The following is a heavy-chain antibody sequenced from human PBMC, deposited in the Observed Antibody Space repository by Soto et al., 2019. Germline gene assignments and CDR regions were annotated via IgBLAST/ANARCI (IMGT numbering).Heavy chain of an antibody. J-gene: IGHJ4*02. CDR3: ARDALGYCSSTSCYFFDY. CDR2: IWYDGSNK. D-gene: IGHD2-2*01. Sequence: GGSLRLSCAASGFTFSSYGMHWVRQAPGKWLEWVAVIWYDGSNKYYADSVKGRFTISRDNSKNTLYLQMNSLRAEDTAVYYCARDALGYCSSTSCYFFDYWGQGTLVTVSS. V-gene: IGHV3-33*01. CDR1: GFTFSSYG.